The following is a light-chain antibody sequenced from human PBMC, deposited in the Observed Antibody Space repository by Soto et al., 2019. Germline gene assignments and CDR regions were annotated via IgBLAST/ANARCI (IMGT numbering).Light chain of an antibody. CDR1: QSVSSSY. V-gene: IGKV3-20*01. CDR2: GAS. CDR3: QQNGSSPPYT. Sequence: EIVLTQSPGTLSLSPGERATLSCRASQSVSSSYLAWYQQKPGQAPRLLIYGASCRATGIPDRFSGSGSGTEFTLTIIRLEPEDFAVYYGQQNGSSPPYTFGQGTKLEIK. J-gene: IGKJ2*01.